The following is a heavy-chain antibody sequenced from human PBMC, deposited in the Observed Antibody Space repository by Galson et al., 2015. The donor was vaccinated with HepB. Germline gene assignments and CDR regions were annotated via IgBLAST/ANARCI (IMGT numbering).Heavy chain of an antibody. D-gene: IGHD6-13*01. CDR2: IYSGGST. CDR1: GFTVSSNY. V-gene: IGHV3-66*01. J-gene: IGHJ4*02. Sequence: SLRLSCAASGFTVSSNYMSWVRQAPGKGLEWVSVIYSGGSTYYADSVKGRFTISRDNSKNTMYIQMNSLRAEDTAVYYCAREVWGSWYYFDYWGQGTLVTVSS. CDR3: AREVWGSWYYFDY.